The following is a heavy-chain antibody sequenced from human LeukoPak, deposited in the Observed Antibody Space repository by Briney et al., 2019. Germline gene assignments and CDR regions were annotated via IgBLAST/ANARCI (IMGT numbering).Heavy chain of an antibody. V-gene: IGHV3-53*01. CDR1: GFTVSSNY. Sequence: GGSLRLSCAASGFTVSSNYMSWVRQAPGKGLEWVSVIYSGGSTYYADSVKGRFTISRDNSKNTLYHQMNSLRAEDTAVYYCATSERGPYYYYGMDVWGQGTTVTVSS. J-gene: IGHJ6*02. CDR3: ATSERGPYYYYGMDV. CDR2: IYSGGST. D-gene: IGHD3-10*01.